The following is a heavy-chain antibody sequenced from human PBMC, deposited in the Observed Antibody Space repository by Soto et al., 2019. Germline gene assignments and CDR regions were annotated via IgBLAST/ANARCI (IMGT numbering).Heavy chain of an antibody. Sequence: PSETLSLTCTVSGGSVSSYYWSWIRQPPGKGLEWIGYIYYSGSTNYNPSLKSRVTISVDTSKNQFSLKLSSVTAADTAVYYCASRPLGYNWFDPWGQGTLVTVSS. CDR2: IYYSGST. D-gene: IGHD3-16*01. J-gene: IGHJ5*02. CDR1: GGSVSSYY. CDR3: ASRPLGYNWFDP. V-gene: IGHV4-59*02.